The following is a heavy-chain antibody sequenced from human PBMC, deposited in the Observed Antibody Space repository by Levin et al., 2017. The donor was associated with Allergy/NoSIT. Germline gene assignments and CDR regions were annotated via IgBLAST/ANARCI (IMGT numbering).Heavy chain of an antibody. CDR2: ISYDGSNK. V-gene: IGHV3-30*04. D-gene: IGHD6-6*01. CDR1: GFTFSSYA. CDR3: ARDRIAARVYYGMDV. Sequence: LSLTCAASGFTFSSYAMHWVRQAPGKGLEWVAVISYDGSNKYYADSVKGRFTISRDNSKNTLYLQMNSLRAEDTAVYYCARDRIAARVYYGMDVWGQGTTVTVSS. J-gene: IGHJ6*02.